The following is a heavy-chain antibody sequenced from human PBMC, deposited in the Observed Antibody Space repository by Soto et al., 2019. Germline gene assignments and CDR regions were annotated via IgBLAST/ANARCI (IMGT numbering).Heavy chain of an antibody. CDR1: GDTISTGGYS. J-gene: IGHJ5*02. CDR2: TYHSGNP. D-gene: IGHD4-17*01. Sequence: QLQLQESGSRLVKSSETLSLTCAVSGDTISTGGYSWAWIRQPPEKPLEWLGHTYHSGNPYYNTSLKSRVIISVDSSKNQFSLKLSSVTDAATAVYYFARETYGDYVVDFDPWGHGILVPVSS. CDR3: ARETYGDYVVDFDP. V-gene: IGHV4-30-2*01.